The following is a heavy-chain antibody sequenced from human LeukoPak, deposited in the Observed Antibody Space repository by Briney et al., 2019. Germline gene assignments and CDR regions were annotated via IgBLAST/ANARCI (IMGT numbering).Heavy chain of an antibody. CDR3: ARGHAASGSFYDY. J-gene: IGHJ4*02. Sequence: GGPLRLSCVASGFTFSTYAMNWVRQAPGRGLEWVSYINSISETIYYADSVKGRFTISRDNAKNSLYLQMNSLRDEDTAVYYCARGHAASGSFYDYWGQGTLVTVSS. V-gene: IGHV3-48*02. CDR1: GFTFSTYA. D-gene: IGHD3-10*01. CDR2: INSISETI.